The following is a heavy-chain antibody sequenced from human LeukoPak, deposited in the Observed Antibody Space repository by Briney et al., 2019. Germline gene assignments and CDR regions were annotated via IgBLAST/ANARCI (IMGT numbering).Heavy chain of an antibody. Sequence: ASVKVSCKASGYTFTGYYMHWVRQAPGQGLEWMGWINPNSGGTNYAQKFQGRVTMTRDTSISTAYMELSRLRAEDTAVYYCAKVAYDSSGYYFDYWGQGTLVTVSS. D-gene: IGHD3-22*01. CDR3: AKVAYDSSGYYFDY. CDR1: GYTFTGYY. J-gene: IGHJ4*02. CDR2: INPNSGGT. V-gene: IGHV1-2*02.